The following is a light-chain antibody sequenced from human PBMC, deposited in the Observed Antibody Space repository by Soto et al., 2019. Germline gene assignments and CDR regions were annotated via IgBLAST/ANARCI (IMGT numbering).Light chain of an antibody. CDR2: AAS. CDR3: QQSYSTPPWT. CDR1: QSISSY. Sequence: DIQMTQSPSSLSASVGDRVTITCRASQSISSYLNWYQQKPGKAPKLLIYAASILQSGVPSRFSGSGSGTDVTLTISSLQPEDFATYYCQQSYSTPPWTFGQGTKLEIK. J-gene: IGKJ2*02. V-gene: IGKV1-39*01.